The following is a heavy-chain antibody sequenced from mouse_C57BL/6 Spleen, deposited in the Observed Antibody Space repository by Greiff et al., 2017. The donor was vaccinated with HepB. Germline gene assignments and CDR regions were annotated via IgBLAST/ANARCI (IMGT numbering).Heavy chain of an antibody. V-gene: IGHV1-54*01. Sequence: QVQLQQSGAELVRPGPSVKVSCKASGYAFTNYLIEWVKQRPGQGLEWIGVINPGSGGTNYNEKFKGKATLTADKSSSTAYMQLSSLTSEDSAVYFCARLLYDGYYDYFDYWGQGTTLTVSS. D-gene: IGHD2-3*01. J-gene: IGHJ2*01. CDR1: GYAFTNYL. CDR3: ARLLYDGYYDYFDY. CDR2: INPGSGGT.